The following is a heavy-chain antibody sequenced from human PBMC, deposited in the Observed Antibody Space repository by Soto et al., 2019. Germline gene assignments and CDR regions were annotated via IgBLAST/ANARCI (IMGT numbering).Heavy chain of an antibody. Sequence: EVQLLESGGGLVQPGGSLRLSCAASGFTFSSYAMSWVRQAPGKGLEWVSAISGSGGSTYYADSVKGRFTISRDNSKNTLYLQMNSLRAEDTAVYYCAKEMIRSPYYYYYYGMEVWGQGTTVTVSS. J-gene: IGHJ6*02. D-gene: IGHD3-16*01. CDR3: AKEMIRSPYYYYYYGMEV. CDR1: GFTFSSYA. V-gene: IGHV3-23*01. CDR2: ISGSGGST.